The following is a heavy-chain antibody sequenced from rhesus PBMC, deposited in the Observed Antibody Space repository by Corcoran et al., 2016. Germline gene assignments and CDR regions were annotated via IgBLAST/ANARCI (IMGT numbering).Heavy chain of an antibody. CDR1: GGSISDSYY. CDR2: IYGSGGST. CDR3: ARVLGSGVFFDY. D-gene: IGHD6-31*01. J-gene: IGHJ4*01. Sequence: QVQLQESGPGLVKPSETLSLTCTVSGGSISDSYYWSWIRPPPGKGLEWMGRIYGSGGSTNYNPSLKSRVTISRDTSKNQFSLKLSSVTAADTAVYYCARVLGSGVFFDYWGQGVLVTVSS. V-gene: IGHV4-160*01.